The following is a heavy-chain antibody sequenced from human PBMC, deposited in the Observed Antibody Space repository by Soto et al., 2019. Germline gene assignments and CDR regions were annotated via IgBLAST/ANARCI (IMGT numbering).Heavy chain of an antibody. CDR3: ARRTTWPLWFDP. J-gene: IGHJ5*02. V-gene: IGHV4-39*01. CDR1: GGSISTSDYY. Sequence: QVQLQESGPGLVKPSETLSLTCTVSGGSISTSDYYWGWIRQPPGKGLEWIGSIYYSGSTYYNPSITSRATTSQDTSQNQFSLKLRSVAATDTAVYYCARRTTWPLWFDPWGQGTLVTVSS. CDR2: IYYSGST.